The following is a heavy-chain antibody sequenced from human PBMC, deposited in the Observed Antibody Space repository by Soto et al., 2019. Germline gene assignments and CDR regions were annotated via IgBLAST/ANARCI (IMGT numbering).Heavy chain of an antibody. Sequence: GESLKISCKGSGYSFTSYWIGWVRQMPGKGLEWMGIIYPGDSDTRYSPSFQGQVTISADKSISTAYLQWSSLKASDTAMYYCARDIASASMRYYYCCIHVWGQGTTVTVSS. CDR1: GYSFTSYW. D-gene: IGHD6-13*01. V-gene: IGHV5-51*01. J-gene: IGHJ6*02. CDR3: ARDIASASMRYYYCCIHV. CDR2: IYPGDSDT.